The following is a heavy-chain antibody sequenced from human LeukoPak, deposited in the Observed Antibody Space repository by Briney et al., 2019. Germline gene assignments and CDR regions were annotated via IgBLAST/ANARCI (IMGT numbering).Heavy chain of an antibody. D-gene: IGHD2-21*02. CDR3: TRMTAGHDY. J-gene: IGHJ4*02. CDR2: INHSGYT. Sequence: SETLSLTCAVSGVSFDDYYWSWVRQTPGKGLEWIGEINHSGYTNDSPSLKSRVTLSIDTSRKQFSLNLRTVTVADTGIYYCTRMTAGHDYWGQGTLVTVSS. CDR1: GVSFDDYY. V-gene: IGHV4-34*01.